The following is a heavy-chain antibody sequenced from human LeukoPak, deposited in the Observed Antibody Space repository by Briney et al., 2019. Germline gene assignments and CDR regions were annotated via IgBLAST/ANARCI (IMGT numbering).Heavy chain of an antibody. V-gene: IGHV4-59*12. Sequence: PSETLSLTCTVSGGSNSSYYWSWIRQPPGKGLEWIGYIYYSGSTNYNPSLKSRVTISVDTSKNQFSLKLSSVTAADTAVYYCARGRRIVGAPFDYWGQGTLVTVSS. D-gene: IGHD1-26*01. CDR1: GGSNSSYY. CDR3: ARGRRIVGAPFDY. CDR2: IYYSGST. J-gene: IGHJ4*02.